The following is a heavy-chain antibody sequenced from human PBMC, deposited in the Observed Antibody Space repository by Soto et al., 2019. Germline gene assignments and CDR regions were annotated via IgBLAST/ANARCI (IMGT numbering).Heavy chain of an antibody. CDR1: GGSISSRKW. CDR3: AREGNLGRWIQPLDS. V-gene: IGHV4-4*02. D-gene: IGHD2-2*03. Sequence: SETLSLTCAVSGGSISSRKWWSWVRQPPGKGLEWIGEIYHSGSANYNPSLKSRVTMSVDTSKNHFSLKLISVTTADTAVYFCAREGNLGRWIQPLDSWGQGTLVTVSS. J-gene: IGHJ4*02. CDR2: IYHSGSA.